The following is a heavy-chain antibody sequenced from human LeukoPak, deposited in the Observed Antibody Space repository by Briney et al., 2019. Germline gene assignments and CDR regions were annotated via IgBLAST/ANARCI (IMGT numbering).Heavy chain of an antibody. CDR2: MNPNGGNT. Sequence: GASVKVSCKASGYTFTSYDINWVRQATGQGLEWMGWMNPNGGNTGYAQKFQGRVTMTRNTSISTAYMELSSLRSEDTAVYYCASPNSSSWYYFDYWGQGTLVTVSS. J-gene: IGHJ4*02. D-gene: IGHD6-13*01. V-gene: IGHV1-8*01. CDR1: GYTFTSYD. CDR3: ASPNSSSWYYFDY.